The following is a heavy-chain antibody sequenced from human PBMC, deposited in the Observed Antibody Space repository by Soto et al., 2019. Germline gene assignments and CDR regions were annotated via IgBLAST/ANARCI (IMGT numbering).Heavy chain of an antibody. Sequence: GGSLRLSCAASGFTFSSYAMSWVRQAPGKGLEWVSAISGSGGSTYYADSVKGRFTISRDNSKNTLYLQMNSLRAEDTAVYYCAKARRISHYDILTGTRYYFDYWGQGTLVTVSS. J-gene: IGHJ4*02. CDR3: AKARRISHYDILTGTRYYFDY. V-gene: IGHV3-23*01. CDR2: ISGSGGST. D-gene: IGHD3-9*01. CDR1: GFTFSSYA.